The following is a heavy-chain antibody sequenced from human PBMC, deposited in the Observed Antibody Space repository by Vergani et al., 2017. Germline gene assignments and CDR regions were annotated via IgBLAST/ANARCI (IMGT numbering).Heavy chain of an antibody. CDR1: GFTFLNYA. Sequence: VQLVQSGAEVKKPGSSVKVSCKASGFTFLNYAMSWVRQAPGKGPEWVSTLSGNGGSTFYADSVKGRFTISRDNAKNTVFLQMNNLRDEDTATYFCARGGGGDYLFDFWGQGHLVTVSS. J-gene: IGHJ4*02. D-gene: IGHD4-17*01. CDR3: ARGGGGDYLFDF. V-gene: IGHV3-23*04. CDR2: LSGNGGST.